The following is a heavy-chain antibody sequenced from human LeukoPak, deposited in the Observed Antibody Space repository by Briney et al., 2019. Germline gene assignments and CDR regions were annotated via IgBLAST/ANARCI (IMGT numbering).Heavy chain of an antibody. V-gene: IGHV1-2*02. Sequence: GASVKVSCKASGYTFTGYYMHWVRQAPGQGLEWMGWINPNSGGTNYAQKFRGRVTMTRDTSISTAYMELSRLRSDDTAVYYCARVAKGSGYSNFDYWGQGTLVTVSS. J-gene: IGHJ4*02. CDR3: ARVAKGSGYSNFDY. CDR1: GYTFTGYY. CDR2: INPNSGGT. D-gene: IGHD3-22*01.